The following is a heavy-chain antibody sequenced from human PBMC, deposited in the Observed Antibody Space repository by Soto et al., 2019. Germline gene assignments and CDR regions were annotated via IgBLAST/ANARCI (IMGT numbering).Heavy chain of an antibody. CDR3: ARGRGYSGDDHYYYFDMDV. CDR2: SIPSFGTA. J-gene: IGHJ6*02. D-gene: IGHD5-12*01. V-gene: IGHV1-69*01. CDR1: GGTFNNYP. Sequence: QVQLVQSGAEVKKPASSVKVSCKASGGTFNNYPITWVRQAPGEGLEWMGGSIPSFGTANYAQDFQGRGPISVDESTSTAYMELSSLRSEATAVYYCARGRGYSGDDHYYYFDMDVWGQGTTVTVSS.